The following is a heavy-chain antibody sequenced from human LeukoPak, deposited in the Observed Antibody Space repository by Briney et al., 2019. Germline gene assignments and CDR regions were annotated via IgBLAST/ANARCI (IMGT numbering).Heavy chain of an antibody. CDR3: ASEGTGDYRVLDY. Sequence: GGSLRLSCAASGFTFSSYSMNWVRQAPGKGLEWVSSITRSNYIYYADSVKGRFTISRDNAKNSLYLQMNSLRAEDTAVYYCASEGTGDYRVLDYWGQGTLVTVSS. J-gene: IGHJ4*02. D-gene: IGHD3/OR15-3a*01. CDR2: ITRSNYI. V-gene: IGHV3-21*06. CDR1: GFTFSSYS.